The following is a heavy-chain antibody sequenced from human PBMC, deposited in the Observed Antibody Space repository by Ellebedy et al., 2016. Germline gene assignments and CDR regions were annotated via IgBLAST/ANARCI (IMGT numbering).Heavy chain of an antibody. D-gene: IGHD6-13*01. V-gene: IGHV4-39*01. CDR1: GGSISSSHSY. CDR3: ASTRAAAGIGYYGMDV. J-gene: IGHJ6*02. Sequence: SETLSLTCTVSGGSISSSHSYWAWIRQPPGKGLEWIGSIYYSGTTYYNPSLKSRVTKSVDTAKNQFSLKLSSVTAADTAVYYCASTRAAAGIGYYGMDVWGQGTTVTVSS. CDR2: IYYSGTT.